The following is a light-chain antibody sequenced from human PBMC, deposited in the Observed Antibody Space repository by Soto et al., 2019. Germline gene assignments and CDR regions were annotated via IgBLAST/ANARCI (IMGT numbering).Light chain of an antibody. CDR3: CSYAGDKTYV. V-gene: IGLV2-23*01. J-gene: IGLJ1*01. CDR1: GSDVRTYNL. Sequence: QSALTQPASVSGSPGQSITISCTVTGSDVRTYNLVSRYQQHPGKVPKLIIYEASKRPSGVSNRFSGSQPGNTASLTVSGLQAEDEADYYCCSYAGDKTYVFGYGTKVTVL. CDR2: EAS.